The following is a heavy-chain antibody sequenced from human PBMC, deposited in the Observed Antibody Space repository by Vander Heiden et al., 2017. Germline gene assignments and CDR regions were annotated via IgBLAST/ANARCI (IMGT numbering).Heavy chain of an antibody. V-gene: IGHV1-2*06. Sequence: QVQLVQSGAEVKKPGASVTVSCKASGYTFTGYYMHWVRQAPGQGLEWMGRINPNSGGTNYAQKFQGRVTMTRDTSISTAYMELSRLRSDDTAVYYCARVPRYCSGGSCYYFDYWGQGTLVTVSS. CDR2: INPNSGGT. CDR1: GYTFTGYY. D-gene: IGHD2-15*01. J-gene: IGHJ4*02. CDR3: ARVPRYCSGGSCYYFDY.